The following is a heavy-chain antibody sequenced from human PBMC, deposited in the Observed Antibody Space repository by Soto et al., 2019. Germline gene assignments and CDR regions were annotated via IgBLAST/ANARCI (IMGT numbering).Heavy chain of an antibody. J-gene: IGHJ4*02. D-gene: IGHD3-10*01. Sequence: PGGSLRLSCAASGFTVSSNYMSWVRQAPGKGLEWVSVIYNGGSTYYADSVKGRFTISRDNSKNTLYLQMNSLRAEDTAVYYCARDRYSGYGSGSYYGDYWGQGTLVTVSS. CDR2: IYNGGST. V-gene: IGHV3-66*01. CDR3: ARDRYSGYGSGSYYGDY. CDR1: GFTVSSNY.